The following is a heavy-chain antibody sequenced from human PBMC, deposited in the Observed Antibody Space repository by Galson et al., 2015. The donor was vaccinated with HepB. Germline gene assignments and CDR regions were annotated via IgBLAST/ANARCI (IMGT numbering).Heavy chain of an antibody. CDR2: ISYDGSNK. J-gene: IGHJ4*02. V-gene: IGHV3-30*18. Sequence: SLRLPCAASGFTFSSYGMHWVRQAPGKGLEWVAVISYDGSNKYYADSVKGRFTISRDNSKNTLYLQMNSLRAEDTAVYYCAKATSFDYWGQGTLVTVSS. CDR3: AKATSFDY. CDR1: GFTFSSYG.